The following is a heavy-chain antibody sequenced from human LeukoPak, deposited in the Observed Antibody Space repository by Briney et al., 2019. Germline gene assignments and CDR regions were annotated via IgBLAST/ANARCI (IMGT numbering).Heavy chain of an antibody. CDR3: ARDEANAFDP. CDR1: GDSISISSYY. J-gene: IGHJ5*02. V-gene: IGHV4-61*01. CDR2: IYYSGST. Sequence: SETLSLTCTVSGDSISISSYYWSWIRQPPGKGLEWIGYIYYSGSTNYNPSFKSRVTISVDTSKNQFSLKLSSVTAADTAVYYCARDEANAFDPWGQGTLVTVSS. D-gene: IGHD1-1*01.